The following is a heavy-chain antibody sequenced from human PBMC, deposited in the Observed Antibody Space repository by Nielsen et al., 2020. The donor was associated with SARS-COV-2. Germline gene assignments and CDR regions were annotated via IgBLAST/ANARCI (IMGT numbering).Heavy chain of an antibody. V-gene: IGHV3-30*02. CDR1: RFTFSNYG. CDR2: IRYDGSNK. Sequence: GGSLRLSCAASRFTFSNYGMHWVRQAPGKGLEWMAFIRYDGSNKYYADSVKGRFTISRDNSKNTVYLHMNSLRAEDTAVYYCAKEGDAVAAAYSWGQGTLVTVSS. J-gene: IGHJ4*02. D-gene: IGHD2-15*01. CDR3: AKEGDAVAAAYS.